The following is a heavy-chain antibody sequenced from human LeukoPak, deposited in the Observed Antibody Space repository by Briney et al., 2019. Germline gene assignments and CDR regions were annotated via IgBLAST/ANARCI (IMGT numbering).Heavy chain of an antibody. J-gene: IGHJ4*02. CDR1: GFTFSGHW. Sequence: GGSLRLSCAVSGFTFSGHWMFWVRQAPGKGLVWVSSTNSDGSSTGYTDSVKGRFTVSRDNAKNSLYLQMNSLRAEDTAVYYCARRGASSGGLDYWGQGTLVTVSS. CDR3: ARRGASSGGLDY. D-gene: IGHD6-19*01. CDR2: TNSDGSST. V-gene: IGHV3-74*01.